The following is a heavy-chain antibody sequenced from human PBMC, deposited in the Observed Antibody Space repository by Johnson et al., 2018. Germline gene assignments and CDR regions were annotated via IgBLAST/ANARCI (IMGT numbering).Heavy chain of an antibody. V-gene: IGHV3-23*04. D-gene: IGHD1-14*01. Sequence: VQLVQSGGGLVQPGGSLRLSCAASGFTFSNDAMSWVRQAPGKGLEWVSAISGSGGSTYYADSVKGRVTISRDNSKNTLYRQMNRLRAEDTAVYYCTKDFVTTAAEYVQHWGQGTLVTVSS. CDR3: TKDFVTTAAEYVQH. CDR2: ISGSGGST. CDR1: GFTFSNDA. J-gene: IGHJ1*01.